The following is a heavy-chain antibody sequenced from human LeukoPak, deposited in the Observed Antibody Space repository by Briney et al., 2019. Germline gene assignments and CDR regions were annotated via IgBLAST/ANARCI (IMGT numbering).Heavy chain of an antibody. CDR2: IYPGDSDT. V-gene: IGHV5-51*01. J-gene: IGHJ4*02. CDR3: ARRGDNYGYSADY. CDR1: GYSFVSHW. Sequence: GESLKISCKASGYSFVSHWIVWVRQMPGKGLEWLGIIYPGDSDTRYSPSFQGQVTISADKSISTAYLQWNSLRASDTAMYYCARRGDNYGYSADYWGQGTLVTVSS. D-gene: IGHD5-18*01.